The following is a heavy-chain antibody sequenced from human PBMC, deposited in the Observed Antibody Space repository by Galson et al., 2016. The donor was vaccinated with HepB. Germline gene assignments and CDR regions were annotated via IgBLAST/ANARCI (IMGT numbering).Heavy chain of an antibody. V-gene: IGHV4-39*02. Sequence: LSLTCTVSGASVSSSNCYWGWLRQPPGKGLEWLASVSYSGTTDYKPSLRSRLTISADTSKNHFSLRLSSVTAADTAVYYCARTLSPTNQYFFNSWGQGTLVTVSS. CDR1: GASVSSSNCY. CDR2: VSYSGTT. J-gene: IGHJ4*02. D-gene: IGHD1-14*01. CDR3: ARTLSPTNQYFFNS.